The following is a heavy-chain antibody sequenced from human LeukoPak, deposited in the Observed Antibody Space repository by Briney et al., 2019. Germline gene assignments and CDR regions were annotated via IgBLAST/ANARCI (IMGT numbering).Heavy chain of an antibody. V-gene: IGHV1-8*03. J-gene: IGHJ5*02. Sequence: ASVKVSCKASGYTFTSYDINWVRQATGQGLEWMGWMNPNSGNTGYAQKFQGRVTITRNTSISTAYMELSSLRSEDTAVYYCARGRTVTIWFDPWGQGTLVTVSS. CDR1: GYTFTSYD. D-gene: IGHD4-17*01. CDR2: MNPNSGNT. CDR3: ARGRTVTIWFDP.